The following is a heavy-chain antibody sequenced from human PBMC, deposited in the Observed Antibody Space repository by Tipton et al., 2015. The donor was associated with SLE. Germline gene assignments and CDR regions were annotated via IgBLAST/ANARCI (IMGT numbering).Heavy chain of an antibody. CDR2: ISYDGNKQ. CDR3: AKDKRRSSGWGKFDS. J-gene: IGHJ4*02. CDR1: GLTFSSYG. D-gene: IGHD6-19*01. Sequence: QLVQSGGGVVQPGRSLRLSCVASGLTFSSYGFHWVRQAPGKGLEWVSAISYDGNKQYYAESVKGRFTISRDNSKSTLYLQRNSLGVEDTAMYYCAKDKRRSSGWGKFDSWGQGTLVTVSS. V-gene: IGHV3-30*18.